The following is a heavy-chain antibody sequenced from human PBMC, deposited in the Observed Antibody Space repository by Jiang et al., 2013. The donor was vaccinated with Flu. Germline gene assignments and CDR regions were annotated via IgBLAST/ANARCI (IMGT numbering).Heavy chain of an antibody. CDR1: GYTFTSYY. CDR3: ARDGLGYCSGGSCSENWFDP. CDR2: INPSGGST. J-gene: IGHJ5*02. Sequence: SGAEVKKPGASVKVSCKASGYTFTSYYMHWVRQAPGQGLEWMGIINPSGGSTSYAQKFQGRVTMTRDTSTSTVYMELSSLRSEDTAVYYCARDGLGYCSGGSCSENWFDPWGQGTLVTVSS. D-gene: IGHD2-15*01. V-gene: IGHV1-46*01.